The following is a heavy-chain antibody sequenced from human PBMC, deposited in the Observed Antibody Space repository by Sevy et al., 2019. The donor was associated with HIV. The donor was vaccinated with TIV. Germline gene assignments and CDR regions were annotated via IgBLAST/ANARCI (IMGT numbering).Heavy chain of an antibody. D-gene: IGHD6-19*01. CDR3: AGSSGWYYYYFDY. J-gene: IGHJ4*02. Sequence: GGSLRLSCAASGFNFRSYWMNWVRQAPGKGPEWVASIKQDGSQKFYVDSVKGRFTIARDNTKNSLYLQMNSLRAEDTAVYFCAGSSGWYYYYFDYWVQGTLVTVSS. CDR2: IKQDGSQK. CDR1: GFNFRSYW. V-gene: IGHV3-7*01.